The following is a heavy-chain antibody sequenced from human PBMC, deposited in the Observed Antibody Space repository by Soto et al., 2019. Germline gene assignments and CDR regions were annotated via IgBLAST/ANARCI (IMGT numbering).Heavy chain of an antibody. CDR1: EFTFSDYW. Sequence: EVQLVESGGGLVQPGGSLRLSCAASEFTFSDYWMAWVRQAPGKGLEWVANIKQDGSEKYYVDSVKGRFTISRDNAKNSLFLHMNSLRAEDTAVYYCARESLVGAANYYFDYWGQGTLVTVSS. J-gene: IGHJ4*02. CDR2: IKQDGSEK. CDR3: ARESLVGAANYYFDY. V-gene: IGHV3-7*01. D-gene: IGHD1-26*01.